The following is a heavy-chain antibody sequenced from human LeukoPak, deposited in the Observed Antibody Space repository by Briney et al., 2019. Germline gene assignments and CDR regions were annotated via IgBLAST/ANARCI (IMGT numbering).Heavy chain of an antibody. CDR3: ARGGRRF. CDR1: GFTFDDYA. CDR2: ISWNSGSI. D-gene: IGHD3-10*01. J-gene: IGHJ4*02. V-gene: IGHV3-9*01. Sequence: GGSLRLSCAASGFTFDDYAMHWVRQAPGKGLEWVSGISWNSGSIGYADSVKGRFTISRDNAKNSLYLQMNSLRAEDTALYYCARGGRRFWGQGTLVTVSS.